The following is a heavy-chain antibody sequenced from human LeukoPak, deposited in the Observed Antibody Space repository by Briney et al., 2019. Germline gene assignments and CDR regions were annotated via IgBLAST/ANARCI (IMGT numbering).Heavy chain of an antibody. CDR3: ARVGKYYYDSSGYYSDY. CDR2: INHSGST. Sequence: SETLSLTCAVYGGSFSGYYWSWIRQPPGKGLEWIGEINHSGSTNYNPSLKSRVTISVDTSKNQFSLKLSSVTAADTAVYYRARVGKYYYDSSGYYSDYWGQGTLVTVSS. CDR1: GGSFSGYY. J-gene: IGHJ4*02. D-gene: IGHD3-22*01. V-gene: IGHV4-34*01.